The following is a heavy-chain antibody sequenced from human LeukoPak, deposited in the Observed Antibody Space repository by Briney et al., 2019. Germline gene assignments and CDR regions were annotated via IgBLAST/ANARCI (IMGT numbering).Heavy chain of an antibody. J-gene: IGHJ4*02. Sequence: ASVKVSCKASGYTFTSYGISWVRQAPGQGLEWMGWISTYNGNTNYAQKLQGRVTMTTDTSTSTAYMELRSLRSDDTAVYYCARDHTPRGPSFYYDILTGTPDYWGQGTLVTVSS. CDR1: GYTFTSYG. CDR3: ARDHTPRGPSFYYDILTGTPDY. D-gene: IGHD3-9*01. CDR2: ISTYNGNT. V-gene: IGHV1-18*01.